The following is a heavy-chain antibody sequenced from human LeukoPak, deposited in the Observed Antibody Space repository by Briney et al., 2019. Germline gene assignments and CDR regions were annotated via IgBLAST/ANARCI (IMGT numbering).Heavy chain of an antibody. V-gene: IGHV3-33*01. CDR3: AVRPLRYFDWTPIDY. CDR2: IWYDGSNK. CDR1: GFTFSSYG. Sequence: GRSLRLSCAASGFTFSSYGMHWVRQAPGKGLEWVAVIWYDGSNKYYADSVKGRFTISRDNSKNTLYLQMNSLRAEDTAVYYCAVRPLRYFDWTPIDYWGQGTLVTVSS. D-gene: IGHD3-9*01. J-gene: IGHJ4*02.